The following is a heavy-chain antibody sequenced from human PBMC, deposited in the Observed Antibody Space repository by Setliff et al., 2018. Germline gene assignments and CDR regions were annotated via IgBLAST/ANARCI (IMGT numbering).Heavy chain of an antibody. CDR2: IYWNDDK. CDR1: GFSLTTSGVG. J-gene: IGHJ4*02. V-gene: IGHV2-5*01. D-gene: IGHD2-21*01. Sequence: SGPTLVNPPQASLTVTCTFSGFSLTTSGVGVGWIRQPPGKALEWLALIYWNDDKRYSXXXKXXXXXXXXXXXXXXXXXXXXXXXXXXXXXXCAHAPTLAEIPLGYFDSWGQGTLVTVSS. CDR3: AHAPTLAEIPLGYFDS.